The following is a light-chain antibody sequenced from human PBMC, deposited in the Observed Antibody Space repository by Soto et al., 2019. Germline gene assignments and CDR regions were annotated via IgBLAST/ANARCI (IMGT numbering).Light chain of an antibody. CDR3: QQRNNWPLT. J-gene: IGKJ5*01. CDR2: GAS. V-gene: IGKV3D-15*01. Sequence: EIVMTQSPATLSVSPGERATLSCRASQSVGSNLAWYQQKPGQAPRLLIYGASTRATDVPARFSGSGSGTDFTLTINSLEPEDFAVYYCQQRNNWPLTFGQGTRLEIK. CDR1: QSVGSN.